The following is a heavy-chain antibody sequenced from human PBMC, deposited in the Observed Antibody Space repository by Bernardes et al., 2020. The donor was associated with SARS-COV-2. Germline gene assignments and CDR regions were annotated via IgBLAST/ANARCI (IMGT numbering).Heavy chain of an antibody. CDR2: INPNTGGT. CDR3: ARTRTTISTAGIPVDY. CDR1: GYTFAGYF. D-gene: IGHD6-13*01. J-gene: IGHJ4*02. Sequence: AQLEVGCKASGYTFAGYFIHWVRQAPGQRLEWMGWINPNTGGTNYVQKFQVRVTMTRDTSITTAYMELSRLGSDETAIYFCARTRTTISTAGIPVDYWGQGTLVTVSS. V-gene: IGHV1-2*02.